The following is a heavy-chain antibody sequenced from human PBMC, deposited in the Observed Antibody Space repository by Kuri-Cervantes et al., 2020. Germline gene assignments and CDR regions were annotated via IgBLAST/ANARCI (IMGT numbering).Heavy chain of an antibody. CDR2: IYWDEDK. CDR1: GFSLSTSGVG. V-gene: IGHV2-5*05. D-gene: IGHD1-26*01. Sequence: SGPTLVKPTQTLTLTCTFSGFSLSTSGVGVGWIRQPPGKALEWLALIYWDEDKRYGPSLKRRLTITKDTSKNQVVLTMTSMDPMDAATYYCAHRSLVGAPHFDYWGQGIPVTVSS. J-gene: IGHJ4*02. CDR3: AHRSLVGAPHFDY.